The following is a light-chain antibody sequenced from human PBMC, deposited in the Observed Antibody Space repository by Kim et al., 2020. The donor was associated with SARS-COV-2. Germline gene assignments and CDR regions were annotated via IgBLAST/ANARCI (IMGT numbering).Light chain of an antibody. CDR1: QSVSSSY. J-gene: IGKJ5*01. CDR3: KQYGRSPTT. Sequence: SPGERASLACRASQSVSSSYLAWNQHKPGKAPRLLIHGASSRATGVPDRFSGGGSGTDFTLTITRREPEDFAVYYCKQYGRSPTTFGQGTRLEIK. CDR2: GAS. V-gene: IGKV3-20*01.